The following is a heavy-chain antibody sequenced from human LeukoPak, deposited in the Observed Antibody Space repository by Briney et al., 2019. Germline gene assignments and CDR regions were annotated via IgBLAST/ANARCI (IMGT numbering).Heavy chain of an antibody. D-gene: IGHD6-13*01. CDR3: ARGGHGKGSSWSDYYYYMDV. J-gene: IGHJ6*03. CDR2: IKQDGSEK. Sequence: GRSLRLSCAASGFTFRTYSIHWVRQAPGKGLEWVANIKQDGSEKYYVDSVKGRFTISRDNAKNSLYLQMNSLRAEDTAVYYCARGGHGKGSSWSDYYYYMDVWGKGTTVTVSS. CDR1: GFTFRTYS. V-gene: IGHV3-7*01.